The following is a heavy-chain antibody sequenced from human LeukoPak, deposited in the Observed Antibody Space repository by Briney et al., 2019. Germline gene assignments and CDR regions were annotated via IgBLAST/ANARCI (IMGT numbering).Heavy chain of an antibody. D-gene: IGHD2-2*01. Sequence: GGSLRLSCAAPGFTFGSYAMSWVRQAPGKGLEWVSAISGSGGSTYYADSVKGRFTSSRDNSKNTLYLQMNSLRAEDTALYYCAKDCTSTNCYVDYWGQGTLVTVSS. CDR2: ISGSGGST. J-gene: IGHJ4*02. CDR3: AKDCTSTNCYVDY. CDR1: GFTFGSYA. V-gene: IGHV3-23*01.